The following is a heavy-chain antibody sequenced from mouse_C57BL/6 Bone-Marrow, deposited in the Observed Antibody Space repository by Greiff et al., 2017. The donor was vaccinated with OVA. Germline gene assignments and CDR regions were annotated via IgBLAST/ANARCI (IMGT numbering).Heavy chain of an antibody. CDR1: GYTFTDYY. CDR2: INPNNGGT. V-gene: IGHV1-26*01. J-gene: IGHJ4*01. CDR3: ARGYYSPFYYAMDY. D-gene: IGHD2-12*01. Sequence: VQLQQSGPELVKPGASVKISCKASGYTFTDYYMNWVKQSHGKSLEWIGDINPNNGGTSYNQKFKGKATLTVDKSSSTAYMELRSLTSEDSAVYYCARGYYSPFYYAMDYWGQGTSVTVSS.